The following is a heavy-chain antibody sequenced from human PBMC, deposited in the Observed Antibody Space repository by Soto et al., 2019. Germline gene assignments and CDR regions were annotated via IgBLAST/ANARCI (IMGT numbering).Heavy chain of an antibody. J-gene: IGHJ5*02. Sequence: ASVKVSCKASGYTFTSYGISLVRQAPGQGLEWMGWISAYNGNTNYAQKLQGRVTMTTDTSTSTAYMELRSLRSDDTAVYYCARDAGWFGESRWFDPWGQGTLVTVSS. CDR1: GYTFTSYG. D-gene: IGHD3-10*01. CDR2: ISAYNGNT. V-gene: IGHV1-18*01. CDR3: ARDAGWFGESRWFDP.